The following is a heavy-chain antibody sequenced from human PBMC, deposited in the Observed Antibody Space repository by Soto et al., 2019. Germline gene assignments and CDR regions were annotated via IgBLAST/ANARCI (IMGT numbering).Heavy chain of an antibody. D-gene: IGHD6-13*01. Sequence: PSETLSLTCAVSGGSISTSNWWSWVRQPPGKGLEWIGEVYRTGSTNYNPSLESRLTISVDKSNNQFSLKLTSVTAADTAVYYCARARATIAAAAIFDCWGQGTLVTVSS. CDR3: ARARATIAAAAIFDC. CDR2: VYRTGST. V-gene: IGHV4-4*02. CDR1: GGSISTSNW. J-gene: IGHJ4*02.